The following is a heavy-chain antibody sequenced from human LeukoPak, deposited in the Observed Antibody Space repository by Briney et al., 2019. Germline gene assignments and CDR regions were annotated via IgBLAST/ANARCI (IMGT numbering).Heavy chain of an antibody. CDR2: ISSSSSYI. V-gene: IGHV3-21*01. CDR1: GFTFSDYS. CDR3: AREIGYSYGLAHYYYYMDV. J-gene: IGHJ6*03. D-gene: IGHD5-18*01. Sequence: GGSLRLSCAASGFTFSDYSMNWVRQAPGKGLEWVSSISSSSSYIYYADSVKGRFTISRDNAKNSLYLQMNSLRAEDTAVYYCAREIGYSYGLAHYYYYMDVWGKGTTVTISS.